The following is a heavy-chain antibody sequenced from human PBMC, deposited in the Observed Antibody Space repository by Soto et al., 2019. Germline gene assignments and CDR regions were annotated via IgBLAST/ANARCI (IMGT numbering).Heavy chain of an antibody. J-gene: IGHJ4*02. V-gene: IGHV3-9*01. D-gene: IGHD6-19*01. CDR1: GFTFGDYA. CDR2: ISWNTDNI. Sequence: PGGSLRLSCVASGFTFGDYAMHWVRQAPGKGLEWVAGISWNTDNIGYADSVKGRFTISRDNAGHALYLQMNSLRHEDTAVYYCAKGRNIVAVVNPFGGWGQLDLFTV. CDR3: AKGRNIVAVVNPFGG.